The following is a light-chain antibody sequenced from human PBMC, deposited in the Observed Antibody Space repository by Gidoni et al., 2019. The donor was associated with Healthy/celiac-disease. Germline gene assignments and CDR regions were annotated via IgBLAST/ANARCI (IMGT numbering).Light chain of an antibody. CDR1: QSVSSY. J-gene: IGKJ1*01. Sequence: EIVLTQSPATLSLSPGERATLSCRASQSVSSYLAWYQHKPGKATRLLIYDAPNRATGIPARFSGSGSGTDFTLTCSSLEPEDFAVYYCQQRSNWRTFGQGTKVEIK. CDR3: QQRSNWRT. CDR2: DAP. V-gene: IGKV3-11*01.